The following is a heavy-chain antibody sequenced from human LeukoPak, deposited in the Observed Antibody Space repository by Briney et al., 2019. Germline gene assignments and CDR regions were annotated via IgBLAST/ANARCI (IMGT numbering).Heavy chain of an antibody. V-gene: IGHV4-34*01. CDR3: ARGRSRIQLLGYFDC. Sequence: SETLSLTCAVYGGSFSTYYWSWIRQAPGKGLEWIGEMDPSGITNSTPSLKSRVTIVGDPSKKQFSLKMTSVTAADTAVYCCARGRSRIQLLGYFDCWGQGTLVTVSS. D-gene: IGHD1-1*01. CDR2: MDPSGIT. CDR1: GGSFSTYY. J-gene: IGHJ4*02.